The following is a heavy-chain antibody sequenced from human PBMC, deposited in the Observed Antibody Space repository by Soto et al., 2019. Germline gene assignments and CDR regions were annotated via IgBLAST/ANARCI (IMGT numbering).Heavy chain of an antibody. CDR3: ARDREYSGYDRKYNWFDP. J-gene: IGHJ5*02. Sequence: GGSLRLSCAASGFTFSSYWMSWVRQAPGKGLEWVTNIKQDGSEKYYVDSVKGRFTISRDNAKNSLYLQMNSLRAEDTAVYYCARDREYSGYDRKYNWFDPWGQGTLVTVSS. CDR1: GFTFSSYW. CDR2: IKQDGSEK. V-gene: IGHV3-7*03. D-gene: IGHD5-12*01.